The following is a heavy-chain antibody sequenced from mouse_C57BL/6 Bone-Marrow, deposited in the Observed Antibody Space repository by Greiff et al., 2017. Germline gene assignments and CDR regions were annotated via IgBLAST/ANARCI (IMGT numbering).Heavy chain of an antibody. CDR1: GYTFTDYE. J-gene: IGHJ3*01. CDR3: TRYYDYDD. V-gene: IGHV1-15*01. CDR2: IAPETGGT. Sequence: VQLQQSGAELVRPGASVTLSCKASGYTFTDYEMHWVKQTPVHGLEWIGAIAPETGGTAYNQKFKGKAILTADKSSSTAYMELRSLTSEDSAVYYCTRYYDYDDWGQGTLVTVSA. D-gene: IGHD2-4*01.